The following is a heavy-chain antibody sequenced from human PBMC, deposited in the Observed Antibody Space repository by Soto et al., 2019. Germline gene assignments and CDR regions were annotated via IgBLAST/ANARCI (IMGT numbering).Heavy chain of an antibody. Sequence: SETLSLTCTVSGGSISSYYWSWIRQPPGKGLECIWYIYYSGSTNYNPSLKSRVTISVDTSKNQFSLKLSSVTAADTAVYYCAREMIFGVVKSSGGPMDVWGQGTTVTVSS. CDR3: AREMIFGVVKSSGGPMDV. V-gene: IGHV4-59*01. D-gene: IGHD3-3*01. CDR1: GGSISSYY. CDR2: IYYSGST. J-gene: IGHJ6*02.